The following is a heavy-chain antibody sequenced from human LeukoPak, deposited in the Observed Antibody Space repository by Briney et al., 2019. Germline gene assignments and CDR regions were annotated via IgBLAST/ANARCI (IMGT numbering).Heavy chain of an antibody. V-gene: IGHV3-30*04. CDR1: GLSFSRSA. CDR3: ARDPRETTLNTHLRD. CDR2: ISHDGSDQ. Sequence: PGGSLRLSCAASGLSFSRSAVHWVRQAPGKGLEWVATISHDGSDQYYLESVKGRFTISRDNSKNTLYLQMNSLRLEDTAVYYCARDPRETTLNTHLRDWGQGTLVTVSS. D-gene: IGHD1-1*01. J-gene: IGHJ4*02.